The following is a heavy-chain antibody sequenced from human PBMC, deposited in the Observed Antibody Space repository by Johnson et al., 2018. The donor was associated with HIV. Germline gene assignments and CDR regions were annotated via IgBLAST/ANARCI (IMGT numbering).Heavy chain of an antibody. CDR2: ISWNSGSI. D-gene: IGHD1-26*01. J-gene: IGHJ3*02. Sequence: VQLVESGGGLVQPGRSLRLSCAASGFTFDDYAMHWVRQAPGKGLEWVSGISWNSGSIGYADSVKGRFTISRDNAKNSLYLQMNSLRAEDTALYYCAKEMSVGASPVAFDIWGQGTMVTVSS. CDR3: AKEMSVGASPVAFDI. CDR1: GFTFDDYA. V-gene: IGHV3-9*01.